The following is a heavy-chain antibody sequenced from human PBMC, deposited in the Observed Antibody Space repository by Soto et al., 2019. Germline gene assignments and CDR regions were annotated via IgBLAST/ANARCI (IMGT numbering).Heavy chain of an antibody. CDR2: IWYDGSNK. D-gene: IGHD6-19*01. CDR1: GFTFSSYG. CDR3: ARGVSVAVAGYWFDP. V-gene: IGHV3-33*01. J-gene: IGHJ5*02. Sequence: QVQLVESGGGVVQPGRSLRLSCAASGFTFSSYGMHWVRQAPGKGLEWVAVIWYDGSNKYYADSVKGRFTISRDNSKNTLYLQMNSLRAEDTAVYYCARGVSVAVAGYWFDPWGQGTLVTLSS.